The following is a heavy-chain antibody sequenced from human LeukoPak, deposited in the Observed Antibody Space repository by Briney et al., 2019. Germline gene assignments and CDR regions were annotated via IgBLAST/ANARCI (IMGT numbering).Heavy chain of an antibody. J-gene: IGHJ3*02. CDR3: ARDSRPYYYDSSGYSGAFDI. CDR2: IYHSGST. V-gene: IGHV4-30-2*01. CDR1: GGSISSGGYS. D-gene: IGHD3-22*01. Sequence: SETLSLTCAVSGGSISSGGYSWSWIRQPPGKGLEWIGYIYHSGSTYYNPSLKSRVTISVDRSKNQFSLKPSSVTAADTAVYYCARDSRPYYYDSSGYSGAFDIWGQGTMVTVSS.